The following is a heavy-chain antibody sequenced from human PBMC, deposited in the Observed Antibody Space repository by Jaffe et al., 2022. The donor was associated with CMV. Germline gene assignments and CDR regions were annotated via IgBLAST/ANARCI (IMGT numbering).Heavy chain of an antibody. CDR2: IYYSGST. CDR1: GGSISSSSYY. Sequence: QLQLQESGPGLVKPSETLSLTCTVSGGSISSSSYYWGWIRQPPGKGLEWIGSIYYSGSTYYNPSLKSRVTISVDTSKNQFSLKLSSVTAADTAVYYCASLGYYDILTGYPNMGFHWGQGTLVTVSS. V-gene: IGHV4-39*01. CDR3: ASLGYYDILTGYPNMGFH. D-gene: IGHD3-9*01. J-gene: IGHJ4*02.